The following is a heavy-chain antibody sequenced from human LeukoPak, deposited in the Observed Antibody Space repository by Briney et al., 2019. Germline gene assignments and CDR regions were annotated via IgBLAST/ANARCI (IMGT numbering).Heavy chain of an antibody. Sequence: GASVKVSCKASGYTFTNYDINWVRQVTGQGLEWMGWMNPYSGNTGHSQKFQGRVTMTRNTSISTAYMELSSLRSDDTAVYYCARDLLVKSKKIAAAAYWGQGTLVTVSS. D-gene: IGHD6-13*01. V-gene: IGHV1-8*01. CDR3: ARDLLVKSKKIAAAAY. CDR2: MNPYSGNT. J-gene: IGHJ4*02. CDR1: GYTFTNYD.